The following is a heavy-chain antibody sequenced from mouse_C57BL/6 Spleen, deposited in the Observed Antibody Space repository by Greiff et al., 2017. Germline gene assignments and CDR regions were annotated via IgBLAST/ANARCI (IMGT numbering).Heavy chain of an antibody. J-gene: IGHJ2*02. CDR3: ARWLPYYLDY. CDR1: GYTFTSYG. CDR2: INPGGGYT. V-gene: IGHV1-7*01. Sequence: QVQLQQSGAELVKPGASVKLSCKASGYTFTSYGMHWVKQRPGQGLEWIGYINPGGGYTNYNQKVKDKATLTADKSSSTAYMQLSSLTYEDSAVXYCARWLPYYLDYWGQGTSLTVSS. D-gene: IGHD2-2*01.